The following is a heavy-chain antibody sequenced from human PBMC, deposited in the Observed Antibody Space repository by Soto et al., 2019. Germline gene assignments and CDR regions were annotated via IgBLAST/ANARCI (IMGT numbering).Heavy chain of an antibody. D-gene: IGHD2-15*01. J-gene: IGHJ4*02. CDR3: ARDRIVVVAAYLDN. CDR2: ISYDGSNK. V-gene: IGHV3-30-3*01. CDR1: GFTFSSYA. Sequence: QVQLVESGGGVVQPGRSLRLSCAASGFTFSSYAMHWVRQAPGKGLEWVAVISYDGSNKYYADSVKGRFTISRDNSKNTLYLQMNSLRAEDTAVYYCARDRIVVVAAYLDNWGQGTLVTVSS.